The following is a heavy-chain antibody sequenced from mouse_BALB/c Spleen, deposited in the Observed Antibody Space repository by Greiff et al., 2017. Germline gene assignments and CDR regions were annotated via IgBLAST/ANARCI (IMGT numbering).Heavy chain of an antibody. CDR3: ARRGGIGTTRGFYAMDY. Sequence: VMLVESGPGLVQPSQSLSITCTVSGFSLTSYGVHWVRQSPGKGLEWLGVIWSGGSTDYNAAFISRLSISKDNSKSQVFFKMNSLQANDTAIYYCARRGGIGTTRGFYAMDYWGQGTSVTVSS. V-gene: IGHV2-2*02. J-gene: IGHJ4*01. D-gene: IGHD2-14*01. CDR2: IWSGGST. CDR1: GFSLTSYG.